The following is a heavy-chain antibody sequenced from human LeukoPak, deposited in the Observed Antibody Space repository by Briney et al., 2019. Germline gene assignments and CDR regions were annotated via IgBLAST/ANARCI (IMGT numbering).Heavy chain of an antibody. J-gene: IGHJ3*01. Sequence: GRSLRLSCAASGFTFSSYGMHWVRQAPGKGLRWVAVISYDGSSEYYADSVKGRFIISRDNSKNTLYLQVNSLRAEDTAVYYCAKDSDIAVAGTDDAFDLWGQGTMVTVSS. V-gene: IGHV3-30*18. CDR2: ISYDGSSE. D-gene: IGHD6-19*01. CDR1: GFTFSSYG. CDR3: AKDSDIAVAGTDDAFDL.